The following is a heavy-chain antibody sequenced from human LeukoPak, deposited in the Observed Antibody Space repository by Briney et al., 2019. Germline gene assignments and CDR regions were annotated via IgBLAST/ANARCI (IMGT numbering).Heavy chain of an antibody. D-gene: IGHD3-3*01. J-gene: IGHJ4*02. CDR1: GGSIGSSSYY. CDR2: IFYSGST. CDR3: ARSTIFAVPAPFGY. Sequence: PSETLSLTCTVSGGSIGSSSYYWGWIRQPPGKGLEWIGSIFYSGSTYYNPSLKSRVTISVDTSRNQFSLKLNSVTAAGTAVYYCARSTIFAVPAPFGYWGQGILVTVSS. V-gene: IGHV4-39*01.